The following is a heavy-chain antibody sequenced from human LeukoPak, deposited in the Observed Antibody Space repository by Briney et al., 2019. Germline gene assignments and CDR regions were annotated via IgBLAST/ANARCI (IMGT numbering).Heavy chain of an antibody. Sequence: GGSLRLSCAASGFTFSSYGMHWVRQAPGKGLEWVAVISYDGSNKYYADSVKGRFTISRDNSKNTLYLQMNSLRAEDTAVYYCATTVYDSSGYYYRPYYFDYWGQGTLVTVSS. CDR2: ISYDGSNK. CDR3: ATTVYDSSGYYYRPYYFDY. V-gene: IGHV3-30*03. J-gene: IGHJ4*02. D-gene: IGHD3-22*01. CDR1: GFTFSSYG.